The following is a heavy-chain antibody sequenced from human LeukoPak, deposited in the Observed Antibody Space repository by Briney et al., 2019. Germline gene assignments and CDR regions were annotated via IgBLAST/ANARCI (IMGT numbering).Heavy chain of an antibody. V-gene: IGHV5-51*01. CDR1: GYSFTSYW. J-gene: IGHJ3*02. Sequence: GESLKISCKGSGYSFTSYWIGWVRQMPGKGLEWMGIIYPGDSDTRYNPSFQGQVTISADKSISTAYLQWSSLKASDTAMYYCARQHYDFWSGSPRAFDIWGQGTMVTVSS. CDR3: ARQHYDFWSGSPRAFDI. CDR2: IYPGDSDT. D-gene: IGHD3-3*01.